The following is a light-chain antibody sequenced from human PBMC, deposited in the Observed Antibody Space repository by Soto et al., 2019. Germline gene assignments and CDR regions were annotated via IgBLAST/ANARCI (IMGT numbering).Light chain of an antibody. CDR1: TSNIGNYF. V-gene: IGLV1-51*01. J-gene: IGLJ1*01. CDR3: GTWDSLTAGGV. CDR2: EFH. Sequence: QSVLTQPPSVSAAPGQNVTISCSGSTSNIGNYFVSWYQLLPGAAPKLLLYEFHKRPSGIPDRFSGSKSGTSATLVISGLQTGDEADYYCGTWDSLTAGGVFGTGTKATVL.